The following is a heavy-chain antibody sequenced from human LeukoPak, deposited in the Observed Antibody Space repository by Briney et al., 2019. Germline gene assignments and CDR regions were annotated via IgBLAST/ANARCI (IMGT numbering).Heavy chain of an antibody. J-gene: IGHJ4*02. CDR3: AKGGLYSSSSIDY. D-gene: IGHD6-6*01. Sequence: PGGSLRLSCAASGFTFSSYAMSWVRQAPGKGLEWVSVISSSGGTTYYADSVKGRFTISGDNSKNTLYLQMNSLRAEDTAVYYCAKGGLYSSSSIDYWGQGTLVTVSS. V-gene: IGHV3-23*01. CDR2: ISSSGGTT. CDR1: GFTFSSYA.